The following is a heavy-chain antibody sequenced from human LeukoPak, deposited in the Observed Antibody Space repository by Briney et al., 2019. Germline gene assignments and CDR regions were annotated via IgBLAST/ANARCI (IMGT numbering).Heavy chain of an antibody. J-gene: IGHJ4*02. CDR3: VKAPYCSNGVCYGSGDY. Sequence: PGGSLRLSCLVSGFTFSNYGMHWVRQAPGKGLEYVSAISSNGGSTEYVDSVKGRFTISRDNSKNTLYLQMSSLRPEDTAVYYCVKAPYCSNGVCYGSGDYWGQGTLATVSS. D-gene: IGHD2-8*01. V-gene: IGHV3-64D*09. CDR1: GFTFSNYG. CDR2: ISSNGGST.